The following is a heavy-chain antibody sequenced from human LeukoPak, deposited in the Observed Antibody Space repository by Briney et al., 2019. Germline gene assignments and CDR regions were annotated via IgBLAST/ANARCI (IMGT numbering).Heavy chain of an antibody. CDR3: ARDLGSGLQFRGGSWFDP. D-gene: IGHD5-24*01. Sequence: ASVKVSCKASGYTFTSYDINWVRQATGQGLEWMGWMNPNSGNTGYAQKFQGRVTMTRNTSISTAYMELSSLRSEDTAVYYCARDLGSGLQFRGGSWFDPWGQGTLVTVSS. CDR2: MNPNSGNT. CDR1: GYTFTSYD. V-gene: IGHV1-8*01. J-gene: IGHJ5*02.